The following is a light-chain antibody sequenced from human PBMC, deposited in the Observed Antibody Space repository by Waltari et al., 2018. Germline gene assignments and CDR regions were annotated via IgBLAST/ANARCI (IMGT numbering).Light chain of an antibody. CDR1: LPIPNNY. J-gene: IGKJ4*01. CDR2: DAP. V-gene: IGKV3-20*01. CDR3: QKYGSTPRP. Sequence: EIVLTQSPGTLSLSPGESASLSCWARLPIPNNYLAWYQHMPGQAPRLLIYDAPTRAAGVPDRFSGSGSGTDFTLTISRLEPEDFAVYYCQKYGSTPRPFGGGTKVEV.